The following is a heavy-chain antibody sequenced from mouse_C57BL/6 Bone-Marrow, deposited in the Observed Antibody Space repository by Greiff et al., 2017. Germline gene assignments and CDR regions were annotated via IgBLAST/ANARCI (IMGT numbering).Heavy chain of an antibody. CDR2: IDPEDGET. V-gene: IGHV14-2*01. Sequence: EVQVVESGAELVKPGASVMLSCTASGFNIKDYYMHWVKQRTEQGLEWIGRIDPEDGETKYAPKFQGKATITADTSSNTAYLQLSSLTSEDTAVYYCAIYYAVYYYAMDYWGQGTSVTVSS. D-gene: IGHD2-1*01. J-gene: IGHJ4*01. CDR3: AIYYAVYYYAMDY. CDR1: GFNIKDYY.